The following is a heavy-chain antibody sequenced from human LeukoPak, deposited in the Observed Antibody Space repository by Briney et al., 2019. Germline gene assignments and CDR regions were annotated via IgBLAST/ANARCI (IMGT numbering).Heavy chain of an antibody. J-gene: IGHJ6*03. CDR3: ATEPYYMDV. CDR2: ISSSSSYI. Sequence: ETLSLTCTVSGGSISSSSYYWGWIRQPPGKGLEWVSSISSSSSYIYYADSVKGRFTISRDNAKNSLYLQMNSLRAEDTAVYYCATEPYYMDVWGKGTTVTVSS. CDR1: GGSISSSS. V-gene: IGHV3-21*01.